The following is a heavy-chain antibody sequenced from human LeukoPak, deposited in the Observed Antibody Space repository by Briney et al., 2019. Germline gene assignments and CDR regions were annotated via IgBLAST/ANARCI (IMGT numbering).Heavy chain of an antibody. J-gene: IGHJ3*02. CDR2: IYYCGST. V-gene: IGHV4-59*01. CDR1: GGSISSYY. CDR3: ARASFFLSSVDI. D-gene: IGHD3-3*01. Sequence: SETLSLTCTVSGGSISSYYWSWIRQPPGKGLEWIGYIYYCGSTNYNPSLKSRVTISVDTSKNQFSLKLSSVTAADTAVYYCARASFFLSSVDIWGQGTMVTVSS.